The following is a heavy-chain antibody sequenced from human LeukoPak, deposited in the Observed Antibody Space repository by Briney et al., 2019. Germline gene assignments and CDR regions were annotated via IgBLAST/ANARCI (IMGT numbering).Heavy chain of an antibody. D-gene: IGHD6-13*01. CDR2: INTNTGNP. CDR1: GYTFTSYA. CDR3: ARPYSSSWYYYYYYGMDV. V-gene: IGHV7-4-1*02. Sequence: ASVKVSCKASGYTFTSYAMNWVRQAPGQGLEWMGWINTNTGNPTYAQGFTGRFVFSLDTSVSTAYLQISSLKAEDTAVYYCARPYSSSWYYYYYYGMDVWGQGTTVTVSS. J-gene: IGHJ6*02.